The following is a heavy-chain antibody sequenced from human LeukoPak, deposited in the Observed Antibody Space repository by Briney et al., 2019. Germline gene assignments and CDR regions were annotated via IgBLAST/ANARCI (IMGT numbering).Heavy chain of an antibody. CDR3: ARGVGYYGSGTFYYFDY. Sequence: PGGSLRLSCVGSGFTFNRYWMSWVRQAPGKGPEWVANVKQDGSEKHYLDSVEGRFTISRDNAKNSLYLQMNSLRDEDTAEYYCARGVGYYGSGTFYYFDYWGQGTLVTVSS. D-gene: IGHD3-10*01. CDR2: VKQDGSEK. CDR1: GFTFNRYW. J-gene: IGHJ4*02. V-gene: IGHV3-7*02.